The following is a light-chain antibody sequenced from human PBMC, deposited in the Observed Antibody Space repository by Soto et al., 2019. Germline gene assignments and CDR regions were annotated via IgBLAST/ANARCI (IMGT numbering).Light chain of an antibody. J-gene: IGKJ2*01. Sequence: EIVMTQSPGTLSLSPGERATISCRASQVIGSRYLAWYHQKSGQAPRLLIYGASSGATGIPDRFSGSGSGTDVTLTISRLEPEDFGVYYCQQFGSSIPLTFGQGTKLESK. CDR1: QVIGSRY. CDR3: QQFGSSIPLT. V-gene: IGKV3-20*01. CDR2: GAS.